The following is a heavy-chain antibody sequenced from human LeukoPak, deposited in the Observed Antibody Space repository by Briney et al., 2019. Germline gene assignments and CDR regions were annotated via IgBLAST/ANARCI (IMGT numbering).Heavy chain of an antibody. Sequence: GGSLRLSCAASGFTFSNYWMHWVRQAPGTGLVWVSRIKYDGTVTTYADSVKGRFTVSRDNAKNTLYLQMNSLRAEDTAVYYCAKTDWFDFWGRGTLVTVSS. J-gene: IGHJ4*02. V-gene: IGHV3-74*01. CDR3: AKTDWFDF. CDR2: IKYDGTVT. CDR1: GFTFSNYW. D-gene: IGHD3-9*01.